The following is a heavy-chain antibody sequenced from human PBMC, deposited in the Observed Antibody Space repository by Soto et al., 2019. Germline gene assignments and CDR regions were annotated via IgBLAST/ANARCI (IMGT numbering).Heavy chain of an antibody. CDR3: ARGAGMILASLP. CDR2: INPNSGAT. Sequence: GASVKVSCKASGYTFTGYFIHWVRQAPRQGLEWVGYINPNSGATKYAPRFQGRVTMTSDTSIRTAYMDLSNLRSDDTAVYYCARGAGMILASLPWGQVTLVTVYS. J-gene: IGHJ5*02. D-gene: IGHD3-16*01. CDR1: GYTFTGYF. V-gene: IGHV1-2*02.